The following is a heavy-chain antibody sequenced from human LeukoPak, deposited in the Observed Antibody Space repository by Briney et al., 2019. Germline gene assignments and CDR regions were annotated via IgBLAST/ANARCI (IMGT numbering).Heavy chain of an antibody. V-gene: IGHV1-2*02. D-gene: IGHD2-2*01. J-gene: IGHJ5*02. CDR2: INPNSGGT. Sequence: ASVKVSCKASGYTFTGYYMHWVRQASGQGLEWMGWINPNSGGTNYAQKFQGRVTMTRDTSISTAYMELSRLRSDDTAVYYCATLSQYCSSTSCRERWFDPWGQGTLVTVSS. CDR1: GYTFTGYY. CDR3: ATLSQYCSSTSCRERWFDP.